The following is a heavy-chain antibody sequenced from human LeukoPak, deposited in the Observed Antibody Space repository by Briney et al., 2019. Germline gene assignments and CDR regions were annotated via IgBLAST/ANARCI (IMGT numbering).Heavy chain of an antibody. J-gene: IGHJ4*02. CDR1: GFTVITNY. CDR3: ARGPRPGSSGYPNLDY. V-gene: IGHV3-53*01. CDR2: IYGSTTT. Sequence: PGGSLRFSCAAPGFTVITNYMNWVRQPPGRGLEWVPLIYGSTTTNYADSVKGRFTISRDDSKNTLYLQMNSLRAEDTAVYYCARGPRPGSSGYPNLDYWGQGTLVTVSS. D-gene: IGHD3-22*01.